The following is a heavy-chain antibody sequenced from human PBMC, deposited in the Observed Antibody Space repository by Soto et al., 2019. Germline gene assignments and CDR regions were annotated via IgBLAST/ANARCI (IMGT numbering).Heavy chain of an antibody. CDR2: ISGSGTAT. D-gene: IGHD3-22*01. J-gene: IGHJ3*01. Sequence: EVKLLESGGGLVQPGGSVRLSCVASGFPFWTYSMSWVRQAPRKGLEWVSGISGSGTATYYTDSVKGRFTVSRDNSKDTLFLQMNTLRVEDTAVYYCAKTRLYDNNDYHRDGFDVWGPGTVVTVSS. CDR1: GFPFWTYS. V-gene: IGHV3-23*01. CDR3: AKTRLYDNNDYHRDGFDV.